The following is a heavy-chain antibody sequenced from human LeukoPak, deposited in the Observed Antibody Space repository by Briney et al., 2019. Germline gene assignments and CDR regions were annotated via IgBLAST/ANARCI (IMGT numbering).Heavy chain of an antibody. CDR1: GGSVSSGSYY. D-gene: IGHD6-25*01. CDR3: ARDSGNPARYYYYGMDV. Sequence: ETXXLXCXVSGGSVSSGSYYWSWIRQPPGRGLEWIGYIYYSGSTNYNPSLKSRVTISVDTSKNQFSLKLSSVTAADTAVYYCARDSGNPARYYYYGMDVWGQGTTVTVSS. V-gene: IGHV4-61*01. CDR2: IYYSGST. J-gene: IGHJ6*02.